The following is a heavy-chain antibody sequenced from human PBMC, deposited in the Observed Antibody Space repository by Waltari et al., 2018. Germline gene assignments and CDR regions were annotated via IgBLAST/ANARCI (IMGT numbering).Heavy chain of an antibody. CDR2: ISGSGGST. D-gene: IGHD2-15*01. J-gene: IGHJ4*02. CDR1: GFTFRSYA. CDR3: AKDRRNINGHFDY. Sequence: EVQLLVSGGGLLQTGGSLRLSCAASGFTFRSYAMSLVRQAPGKGLEWVSAISGSGGSTYYADSVKGRFTISRDNSKNTLYLQMNSLRAEDTAVYYCAKDRRNINGHFDYWGQGTLVTVSS. V-gene: IGHV3-23*01.